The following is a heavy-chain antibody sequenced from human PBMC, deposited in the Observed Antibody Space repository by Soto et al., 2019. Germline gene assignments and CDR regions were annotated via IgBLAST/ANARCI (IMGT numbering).Heavy chain of an antibody. CDR2: ISYDGSNK. D-gene: IGHD5-18*01. CDR1: GFTFSSYG. CDR3: AKNREDTAMVPHDPDY. J-gene: IGHJ4*02. Sequence: GGSLRLSCAASGFTFSSYGMHWVRQAPGKGLEWVAVISYDGSNKYYADSVKGRFTISRDNSKNTLYLQMNSLRAEDTAVYYCAKNREDTAMVPHDPDYWGQGTLVTVSS. V-gene: IGHV3-30*18.